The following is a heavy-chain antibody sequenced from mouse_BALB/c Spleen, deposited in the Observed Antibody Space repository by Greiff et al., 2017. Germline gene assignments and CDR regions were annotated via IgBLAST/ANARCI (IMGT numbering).Heavy chain of an antibody. CDR2: IFPGDGST. D-gene: IGHD1-1*01. CDR3: ARQYYGRKCFDV. J-gene: IGHJ1*01. V-gene: IGHV1S56*01. Sequence: VQLQQSGAELVRPGTSVKISCKASGYTFTSYDINWVRQRPEQGLEWIGWIFPGDGSTKYNEKFKGKATLTTDKSSSTAYMQLSRLTSEDSAVYFCARQYYGRKCFDVWGAGTTVTVSS. CDR1: GYTFTSYD.